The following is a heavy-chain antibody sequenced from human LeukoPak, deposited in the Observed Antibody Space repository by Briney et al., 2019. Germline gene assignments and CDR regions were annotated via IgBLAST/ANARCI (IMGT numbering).Heavy chain of an antibody. CDR3: ALDLFGELSY. CDR2: IYYSGST. D-gene: IGHD3-10*02. V-gene: IGHV4-39*01. Sequence: SETLSLTCTVSGGSISSSSYYWGWIRHPPRKGLEWIGSIYYSGSTYYNPSLKSRVTISVDTSKNQFSLKLSSVTAADTAVYYCALDLFGELSYWGQGTLVTVSS. CDR1: GGSISSSSYY. J-gene: IGHJ4*02.